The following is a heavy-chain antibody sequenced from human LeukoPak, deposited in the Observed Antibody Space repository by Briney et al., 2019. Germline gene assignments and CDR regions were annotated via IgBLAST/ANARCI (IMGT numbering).Heavy chain of an antibody. V-gene: IGHV3-33*01. J-gene: IGHJ4*02. CDR3: ARAGYCSSTSCNRGVSPSDALFSY. CDR2: IWYDGSNK. D-gene: IGHD2-2*02. CDR1: GFTFSSYG. Sequence: GRSLRLSCAASGFTFSSYGMHWVRQAPGKGLEWVVVIWYDGSNKYYADSVKGRFTISRDNSKNTLYLQMNSLRAEDTAVYYCARAGYCSSTSCNRGVSPSDALFSYWGQGTLVTVSS.